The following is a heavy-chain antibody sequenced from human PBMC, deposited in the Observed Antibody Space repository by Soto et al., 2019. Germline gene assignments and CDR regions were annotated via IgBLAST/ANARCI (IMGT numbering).Heavy chain of an antibody. CDR3: AGAVDTAMVTSPAWFDP. Sequence: SQTLSLTCAISGDSVSSNSAAWNWIRQSPSRGLEWLGRTYYRSKWYNDYAVSVKSRITINPDTSKNQFSLQLNSVTPEDTAVYYCAGAVDTAMVTSPAWFDPWGQGTLVTV. CDR2: TYYRSKWYN. V-gene: IGHV6-1*01. J-gene: IGHJ5*02. D-gene: IGHD5-18*01. CDR1: GDSVSSNSAA.